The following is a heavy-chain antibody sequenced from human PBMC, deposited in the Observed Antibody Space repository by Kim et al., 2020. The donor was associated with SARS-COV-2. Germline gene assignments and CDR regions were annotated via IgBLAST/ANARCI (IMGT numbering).Heavy chain of an antibody. D-gene: IGHD6-13*01. CDR1: GGSISSYY. CDR2: IYYSGST. J-gene: IGHJ4*02. CDR3: ARHFIGAAAYFDY. Sequence: SETLSLTCTVSGGSISSYYWSWIRQPPGKGLEWIGYIYYSGSTNYNPSLKSRVTISVDTSKNQFSLKLSSVTAADTAVYYCARHFIGAAAYFDYWGQGTLVTVSS. V-gene: IGHV4-59*08.